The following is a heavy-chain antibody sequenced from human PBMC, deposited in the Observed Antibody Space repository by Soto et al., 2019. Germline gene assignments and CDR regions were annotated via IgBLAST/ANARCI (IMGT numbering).Heavy chain of an antibody. V-gene: IGHV3-23*01. CDR3: VKVEGTDPWAYCFDY. CDR1: GFTFSDFA. Sequence: EVQVLESGGGLVQPGGSLRLSCAATGFTFSDFAMSWVRQAPGKGLEWVSRIYGGGNGPHYADSVKGRVTESRDKSKSTLYLVMICLRAGDTAVYDCVKVEGTDPWAYCFDYWGQGTLVTVSS. J-gene: IGHJ4*02. CDR2: IYGGGNGP. D-gene: IGHD3-10*01.